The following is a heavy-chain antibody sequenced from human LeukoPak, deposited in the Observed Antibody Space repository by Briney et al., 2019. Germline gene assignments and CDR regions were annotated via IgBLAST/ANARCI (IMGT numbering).Heavy chain of an antibody. CDR2: IYYSGST. CDR3: ARDRLSRQPASVYFDY. CDR1: GGSISSSSYY. Sequence: PSETLSLTCTVSGGSISSSSYYWGWIRQPPGKGLEWIGSIYYSGSTYYNPSLKSRVTISVDTSKNQFSLKLSSVTAADTAVYYCARDRLSRQPASVYFDYWGQGTLVTVSS. J-gene: IGHJ4*02. V-gene: IGHV4-39*07. D-gene: IGHD2-8*01.